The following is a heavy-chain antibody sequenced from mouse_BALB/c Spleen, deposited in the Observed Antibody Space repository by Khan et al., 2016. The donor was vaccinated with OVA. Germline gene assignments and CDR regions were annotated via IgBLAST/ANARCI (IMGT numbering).Heavy chain of an antibody. CDR1: GYSFTDYT. Sequence: EVQLQQSRPELVKPGASMKISCKASGYSFTDYTMNWVKQSHGKNLEWIGLINPYNGFTTYNQKFKGKATLTVHKSSSTAYMERLSLTSEDSAVYYCARGNYYGSNSWFAYWGQGTLVTVSA. D-gene: IGHD1-1*01. CDR3: ARGNYYGSNSWFAY. V-gene: IGHV1-18*01. CDR2: INPYNGFT. J-gene: IGHJ3*01.